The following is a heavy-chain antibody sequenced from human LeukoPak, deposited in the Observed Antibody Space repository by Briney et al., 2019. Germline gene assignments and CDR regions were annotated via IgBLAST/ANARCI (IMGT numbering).Heavy chain of an antibody. J-gene: IGHJ5*02. CDR1: GGSISSSSYY. CDR2: IYYSGST. Sequence: PSETLSLTCTVSGGSISSSSYYWGWIRQPPGKGLEWIGGIYYSGSTYYNPSLKSRVTISVDTSKNQFSLKLSSVTAADTAVYYCAGSYYDFWSGYPLWFDPWGQGTLVTVSS. CDR3: AGSYYDFWSGYPLWFDP. D-gene: IGHD3-3*01. V-gene: IGHV4-39*01.